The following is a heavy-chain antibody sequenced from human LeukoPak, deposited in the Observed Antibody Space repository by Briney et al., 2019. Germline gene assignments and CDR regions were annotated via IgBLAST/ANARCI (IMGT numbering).Heavy chain of an antibody. CDR2: ISGSGGST. D-gene: IGHD1-26*01. V-gene: IGHV3-23*01. Sequence: GGSLRLSCAASGFTFSSYAMSWVRQAPGKGLEWVSAISGSGGSTYYADSVKGRFTISRDNSKNTLYLQMNSLRAEDTAVYYCAKLFSGATRLTGAFDIWGQGTMVTVSS. J-gene: IGHJ3*02. CDR1: GFTFSSYA. CDR3: AKLFSGATRLTGAFDI.